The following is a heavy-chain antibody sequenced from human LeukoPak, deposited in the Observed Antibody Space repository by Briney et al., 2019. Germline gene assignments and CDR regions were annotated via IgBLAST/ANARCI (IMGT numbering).Heavy chain of an antibody. CDR3: ARDHPYSSSSPAVYDY. CDR2: IYTSGST. Sequence: SETLSLTCTVSGGSISSYYWSWIRQPAGKGLEWIGRIYTSGSTNYNPSLKSRVTMSVDTSKNQFSLKLSSVTAADTAVYYCARDHPYSSSSPAVYDYWGQGTLVTVSS. J-gene: IGHJ4*02. D-gene: IGHD6-13*01. V-gene: IGHV4-4*07. CDR1: GGSISSYY.